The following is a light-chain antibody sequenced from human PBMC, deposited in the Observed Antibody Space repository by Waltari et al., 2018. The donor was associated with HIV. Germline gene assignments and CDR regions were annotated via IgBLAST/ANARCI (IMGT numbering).Light chain of an antibody. CDR1: QDISNH. CDR2: DVS. Sequence: DIQMTQSPSSLSASVGDRVTITCQASQDISNHLNWYQQKPGKAPNFLIYDVSNLEIGFPSRFSGSGSGTDFTFSISSLQPEDIATYYCHQYDNLPPTFGPGTKVDIK. CDR3: HQYDNLPPT. V-gene: IGKV1-33*01. J-gene: IGKJ3*01.